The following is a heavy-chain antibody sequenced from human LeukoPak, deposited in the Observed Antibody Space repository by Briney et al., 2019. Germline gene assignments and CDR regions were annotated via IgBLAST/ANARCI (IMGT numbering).Heavy chain of an antibody. CDR2: INHSGST. D-gene: IGHD6-13*01. CDR3: ARLGVPPIEIAAAVDISTFDI. CDR1: RGSFSGYY. V-gene: IGHV4-34*01. J-gene: IGHJ3*02. Sequence: PSETLSLTCAVSRGSFSGYYWSWVRQPPGKGLEWIGEINHSGSTNYNPSLKSRVTISVDTSKNQFSLKLRSVTAADTAVYYCARLGVPPIEIAAAVDISTFDIWGQGTMVTVSS.